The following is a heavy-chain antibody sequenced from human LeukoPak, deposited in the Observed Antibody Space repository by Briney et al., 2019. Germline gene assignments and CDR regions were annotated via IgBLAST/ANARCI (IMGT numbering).Heavy chain of an antibody. CDR1: GGSISSSSYY. J-gene: IGHJ3*02. Sequence: SETLSLTCTVSGGSISSSSYYWSWIRQPPGKGLEWIGSIYYSGSTYYNPSLKSRVTMSVETSKNQFSLKLSSVTAADTAVYYCAREGSAFDIWGQGTMVTVSS. V-gene: IGHV4-39*07. CDR3: AREGSAFDI. CDR2: IYYSGST.